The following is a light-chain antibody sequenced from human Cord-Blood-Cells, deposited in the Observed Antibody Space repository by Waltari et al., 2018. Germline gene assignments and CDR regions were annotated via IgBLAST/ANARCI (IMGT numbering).Light chain of an antibody. CDR3: SSYTSSSTWV. Sequence: QSALTQPAPVSGSPRQSIPISCTGTSSDVGGYNSVSWYQQPPGKAPKLMIYDVSNRPSGVSNRFSGSKSGNTASLTISGLQAEDEADYYCSSYTSSSTWVFGGGTKLTVL. V-gene: IGLV2-14*01. J-gene: IGLJ3*02. CDR2: DVS. CDR1: SSDVGGYNS.